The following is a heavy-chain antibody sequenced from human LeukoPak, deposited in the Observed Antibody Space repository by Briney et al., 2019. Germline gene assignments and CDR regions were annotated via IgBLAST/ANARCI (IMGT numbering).Heavy chain of an antibody. Sequence: KTSETLSLTCTVSTRSVRTIYWSWIRQPDGKGREWVGRTYAGGRPDHSPYIKSPVTTSVDLSKQQFSLRLSSVTAADTAVYYCAREHKDYDGDGYYYGYWGQGTLVTVSS. V-gene: IGHV4-4*07. CDR3: AREHKDYDGDGYYYGY. CDR2: TYAGGRP. J-gene: IGHJ4*02. CDR1: TRSVRTIY. D-gene: IGHD3-22*01.